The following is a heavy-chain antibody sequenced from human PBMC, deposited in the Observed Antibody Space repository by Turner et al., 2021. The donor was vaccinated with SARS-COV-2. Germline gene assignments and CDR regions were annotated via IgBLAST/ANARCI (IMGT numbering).Heavy chain of an antibody. CDR2: FYKIGSI. CDR3: ARHQGSTSGYDHGMNV. CDR1: GDSISSKS. D-gene: IGHD1-1*01. J-gene: IGHJ6*02. Sequence: QVQLQESGPGLVRPSETLSLTCTVSGDSISSKSWSWIRQSPGRGLAWIGYFYKIGSIDYNPTLRSRVTISVDTSKNQLSLNLISMTAADTAVYYCARHQGSTSGYDHGMNVWGQGTAVIVSS. V-gene: IGHV4-59*08.